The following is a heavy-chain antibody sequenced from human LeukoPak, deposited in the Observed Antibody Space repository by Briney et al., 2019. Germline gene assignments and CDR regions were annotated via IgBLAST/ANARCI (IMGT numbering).Heavy chain of an antibody. CDR2: ISAYNGNT. V-gene: IGHV1-18*01. CDR3: ARVGLPPVHLLTYSGTMSYYYMDV. J-gene: IGHJ6*03. D-gene: IGHD1-26*01. CDR1: GYTFTSYG. Sequence: GASVKVSCKASGYTFTSYGISWVRQAPGQGLEWMGWISAYNGNTNYAQKLQGRVTMTTDTSTSTAYMELRSLRSDDTAVYYCARVGLPPVHLLTYSGTMSYYYMDVWGKGTTVTVSS.